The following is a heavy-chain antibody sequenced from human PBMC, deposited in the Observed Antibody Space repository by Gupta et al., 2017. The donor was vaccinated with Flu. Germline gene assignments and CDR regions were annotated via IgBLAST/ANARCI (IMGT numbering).Heavy chain of an antibody. D-gene: IGHD3-10*01. CDR1: GGSIISYY. V-gene: IGHV4-4*07. CDR3: ARDPHYGSGTDGLDV. J-gene: IGHJ6*02. CDR2: IYSTGSA. Sequence: QVQLQESGLGLVKPSETLSLICTVSGGSIISYYWSWIRQPAGKGLEWIGRIYSTGSADYNPSLKSRVSMSVDTSKNQFSLKLSSVTAADTAVYYCARDPHYGSGTDGLDVWGQGTTVIVPS.